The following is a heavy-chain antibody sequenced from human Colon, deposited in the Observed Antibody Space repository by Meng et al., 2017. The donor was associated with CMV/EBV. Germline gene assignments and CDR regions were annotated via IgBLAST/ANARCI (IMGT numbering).Heavy chain of an antibody. V-gene: IGHV3-21*01. CDR2: ISSSRRNI. J-gene: IGHJ6*02. CDR1: GFTFSSYS. Sequence: GGSLRLSCAASGFTFSSYSMNWVRQAPGKGLEWVSSISSSRRNIYYADSLKGRFTVSRDNAKNSLYLQMTSLRAEDTAVYYCARERIPWGDYYYDMDVWGQGTTVTVSS. CDR3: ARERIPWGDYYYDMDV. D-gene: IGHD3-16*01.